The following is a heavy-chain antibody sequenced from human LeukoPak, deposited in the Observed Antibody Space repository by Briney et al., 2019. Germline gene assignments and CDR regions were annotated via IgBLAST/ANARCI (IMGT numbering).Heavy chain of an antibody. J-gene: IGHJ4*02. CDR1: GGSVNSGSSY. CDR2: ISYSGST. CDR3: ARVGSTVVVIDY. Sequence: SETLSLTCTVSGGSVNSGSSYWSWIRQPPGKGLEWIGCISYSGSTNYNPSLRSRVTMSLDKSKNQFSLKLSSVTAADTAVYYCARVGSTVVVIDYWGQGTLVTVSS. D-gene: IGHD3-22*01. V-gene: IGHV4-61*01.